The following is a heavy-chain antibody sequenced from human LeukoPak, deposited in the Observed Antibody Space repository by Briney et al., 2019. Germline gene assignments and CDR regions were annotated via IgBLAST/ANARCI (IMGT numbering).Heavy chain of an antibody. CDR1: GYSISSGYY. D-gene: IGHD3-9*01. V-gene: IGHV4-38-2*01. CDR2: IYHSGST. CDR3: ARQPVLRYFDWLLYYFDY. J-gene: IGHJ4*02. Sequence: SETLSLTCAVSGYSISSGYYWGWSRQPPGKGLEWIGSIYHSGSTYYNPSLKSRVTISVDTSKNQFSLKLSSVTAADTAVYYCARQPVLRYFDWLLYYFDYWGQGTLVTVSS.